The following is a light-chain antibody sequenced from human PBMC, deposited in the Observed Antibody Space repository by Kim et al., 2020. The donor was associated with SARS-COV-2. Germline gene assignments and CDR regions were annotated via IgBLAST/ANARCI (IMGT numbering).Light chain of an antibody. Sequence: LSPGERATLSCRASQSGSSTYLAWYQQKPGQAPRLLIYGASSRATGIPDRFSGSGSGTDFTLTISSLEPEDFAVYYCQRYGSSSYTFGQGTKLEI. V-gene: IGKV3-20*01. J-gene: IGKJ2*01. CDR2: GAS. CDR1: QSGSSTY. CDR3: QRYGSSSYT.